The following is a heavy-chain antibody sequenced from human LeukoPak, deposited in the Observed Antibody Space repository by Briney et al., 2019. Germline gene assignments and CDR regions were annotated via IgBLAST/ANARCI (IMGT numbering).Heavy chain of an antibody. Sequence: GGSLRLSCAASGFTFSSYSMNWVRQAPGKGLEWVSSISSSSSYIYYADSVKGRFTISRDNAKNSLYLQMNSPRAEDTAVYYCARVGRSSTSCYYWGQGTLVTVSS. V-gene: IGHV3-21*01. CDR2: ISSSSSYI. D-gene: IGHD2-2*01. CDR3: ARVGRSSTSCYY. CDR1: GFTFSSYS. J-gene: IGHJ4*02.